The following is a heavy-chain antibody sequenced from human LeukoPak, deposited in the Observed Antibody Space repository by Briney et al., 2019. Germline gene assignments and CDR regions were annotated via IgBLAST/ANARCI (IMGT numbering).Heavy chain of an antibody. D-gene: IGHD3-3*01. CDR3: ARDRKRFLEWLLSGNYFDY. CDR2: ISSSSSYI. J-gene: IGHJ4*02. V-gene: IGHV3-21*01. Sequence: GGSLRLSCAASGFTFSSYSMNWVRQAPGKGLEWVSSISSSSSYIYYADSVKGRFTISRDNAKNSLYLQMNSLRAEDTAAYYCARDRKRFLEWLLSGNYFDYWGQGTLVTVSS. CDR1: GFTFSSYS.